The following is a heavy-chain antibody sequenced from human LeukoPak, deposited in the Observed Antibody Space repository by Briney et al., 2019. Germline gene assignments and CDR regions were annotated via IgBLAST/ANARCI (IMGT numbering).Heavy chain of an antibody. V-gene: IGHV1-2*02. CDR3: ASLTNGDYGFDY. Sequence: ASVKVSCKASGYTFTGYYMHWVRQAPGQGLEWMGCINPNSGGTNYAQKFRGRVTMTRDTSISTAYMELSRLRADDTAVYYCASLTNGDYGFDYWGQGTLVTVSS. J-gene: IGHJ4*02. CDR1: GYTFTGYY. D-gene: IGHD4-17*01. CDR2: INPNSGGT.